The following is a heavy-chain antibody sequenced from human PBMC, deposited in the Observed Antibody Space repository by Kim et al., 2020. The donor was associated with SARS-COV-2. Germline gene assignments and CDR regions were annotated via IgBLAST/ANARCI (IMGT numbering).Heavy chain of an antibody. CDR3: ARFQHDFWSGCYRFDYYYGMDV. CDR2: IYYSGST. V-gene: IGHV4-59*12. D-gene: IGHD3-3*01. CDR1: GGSISSYY. Sequence: SETLSLTCTVSGGSISSYYWSWIRQPPGKGLEWIGYIYYSGSTNYNPSLKSRVTISVDTSKNQFSLKLSSVTAADTAVYYCARFQHDFWSGCYRFDYYYGMDVWGQGATVTVAS. J-gene: IGHJ6*02.